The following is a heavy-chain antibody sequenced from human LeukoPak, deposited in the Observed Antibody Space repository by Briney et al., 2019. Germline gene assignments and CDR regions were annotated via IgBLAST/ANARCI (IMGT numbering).Heavy chain of an antibody. Sequence: GRSLRLSCAASGFTFDDYAMHWVRQAPGKGLEWVSHISWDSDTIDYADSVKGRFTVSRGNAKNSLYLQMNSLRAEDTALYFCAKDMGRIVRAFDIWGQGTMVTVSS. D-gene: IGHD3-22*01. CDR3: AKDMGRIVRAFDI. CDR1: GFTFDDYA. CDR2: ISWDSDTI. V-gene: IGHV3-9*01. J-gene: IGHJ3*02.